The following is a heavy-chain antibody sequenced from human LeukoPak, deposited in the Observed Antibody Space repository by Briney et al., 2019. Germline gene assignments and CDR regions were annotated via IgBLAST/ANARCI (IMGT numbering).Heavy chain of an antibody. D-gene: IGHD6-13*01. J-gene: IGHJ5*02. CDR2: IYYSGGT. V-gene: IGHV4-59*01. Sequence: SETLSLTCTVSGGSISSYYWSWIRQLPGKGLEWIGYIYYSGGTNYNPSLKSRVTISVDTSKNQFSLKLSSVTAADTAVYYCARDEIAAAGTRWFDPWGQGTLVTVSS. CDR1: GGSISSYY. CDR3: ARDEIAAAGTRWFDP.